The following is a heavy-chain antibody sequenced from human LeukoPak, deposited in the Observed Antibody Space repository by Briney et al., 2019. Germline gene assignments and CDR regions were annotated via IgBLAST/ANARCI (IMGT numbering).Heavy chain of an antibody. D-gene: IGHD3-9*01. J-gene: IGHJ4*02. CDR1: GFTFSNHG. CDR3: TKDYHDILAGYSSTPDY. Sequence: GGSLRLSCAAYGFTFSNHGMDWVRQAPGKGLEWVSSISTTSYYMYYADSLKGRATISRDNAKNSLYLQMNSLRAEDTAVYYCTKDYHDILAGYSSTPDYWGQGTLVTVSS. V-gene: IGHV3-21*01. CDR2: ISTTSYYM.